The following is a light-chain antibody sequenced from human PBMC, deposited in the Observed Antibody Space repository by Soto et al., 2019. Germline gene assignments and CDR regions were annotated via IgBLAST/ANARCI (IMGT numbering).Light chain of an antibody. CDR1: ENITNY. V-gene: IGKV3-11*01. CDR2: DAF. J-gene: IGKJ4*01. CDR3: QQRNNWVT. Sequence: EVVLTQSPVTLSLSPGERATLSCRASENITNYLAWYQQKPGQPPRLLIYDAFNRATGISARFSGSGSGTDFILTISSREPEDFGVYYCQQRNNWVTFGGGTKVEIK.